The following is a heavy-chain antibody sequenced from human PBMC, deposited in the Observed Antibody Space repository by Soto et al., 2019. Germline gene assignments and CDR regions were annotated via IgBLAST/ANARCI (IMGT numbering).Heavy chain of an antibody. J-gene: IGHJ6*02. CDR3: ARGGITGTARNQYYYYYYGMDV. Sequence: GGSLRLSCAASGFTFSSYWMSWVRQAPGKGLEWVANIKQDGSEKYYVDSVKGRFTISRDNAKNSLYLQMNSLRAEDTAVYYCARGGITGTARNQYYYYYYGMDVWGQGTTVTVSS. CDR2: IKQDGSEK. V-gene: IGHV3-7*04. CDR1: GFTFSSYW. D-gene: IGHD1-7*01.